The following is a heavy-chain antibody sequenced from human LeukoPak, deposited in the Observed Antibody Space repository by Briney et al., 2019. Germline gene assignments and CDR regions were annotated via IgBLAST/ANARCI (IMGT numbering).Heavy chain of an antibody. CDR1: GGSFNGYY. J-gene: IGHJ6*03. Sequence: SETLSLTCAVYGGSFNGYYWSWIRQPPGKGLEWIGEINHSGSTNYSPSLKSRVTLSVDTSKNQFSLRLSSVTAADTAVYYCARFKGSYYYYMDVWGKGTTVTISS. D-gene: IGHD3-10*01. V-gene: IGHV4-34*01. CDR2: INHSGST. CDR3: ARFKGSYYYYMDV.